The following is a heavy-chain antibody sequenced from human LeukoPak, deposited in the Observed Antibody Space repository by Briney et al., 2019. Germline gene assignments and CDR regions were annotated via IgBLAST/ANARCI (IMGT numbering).Heavy chain of an antibody. J-gene: IGHJ6*03. CDR2: IYSGSST. Sequence: GGSLRLSCAASGFTVSSNYMSWVRQAPGKGLEWVSVIYSGSSTYYADSVKGRFTISRDNSKNTLYLQMNSLRAEDTAVYYCARGVTGSATYYYYYMDVWGKGTTVTVSS. CDR3: ARGVTGSATYYYYYMDV. CDR1: GFTVSSNY. D-gene: IGHD2-21*02. V-gene: IGHV3-53*01.